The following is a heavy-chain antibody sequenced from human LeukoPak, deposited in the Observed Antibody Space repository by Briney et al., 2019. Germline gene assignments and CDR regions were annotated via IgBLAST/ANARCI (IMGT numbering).Heavy chain of an antibody. CDR3: ARGERWSLDY. D-gene: IGHD2-15*01. V-gene: IGHV1-2*02. CDR2: INPNSGGT. Sequence: ASVKVSCKASGYTFTGYYMHWVRQAPGQGLEWMGWINPNSGGTKYAQRFQGRVTMTRDTSISTAYMELSRLTSDDTAVYYCARGERWSLDYWGHGTLVTVSS. CDR1: GYTFTGYY. J-gene: IGHJ4*01.